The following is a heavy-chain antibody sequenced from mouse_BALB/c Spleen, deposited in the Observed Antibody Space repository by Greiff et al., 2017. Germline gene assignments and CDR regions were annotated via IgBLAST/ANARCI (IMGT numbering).Heavy chain of an antibody. CDR3: ARALRF. CDR1: GYTFTSYW. D-gene: IGHD1-1*01. Sequence: VQRVESGAELAKPGASVKMSCKASGYTFTSYWMHWVKQRPGQGLEWIGYINPSTGYTEYNQKFKDKATLTADKTSSTAYMQLSSLTSEGSAVYYCARALRFWGQGTTLTVSS. CDR2: INPSTGYT. J-gene: IGHJ2*01. V-gene: IGHV1-7*01.